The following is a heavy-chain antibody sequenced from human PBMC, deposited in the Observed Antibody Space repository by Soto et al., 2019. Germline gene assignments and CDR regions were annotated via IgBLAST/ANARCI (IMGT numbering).Heavy chain of an antibody. J-gene: IGHJ5*02. CDR1: GGSMICYY. V-gene: IGHV4-59*01. CDR3: AKGSGSCSNWFDP. D-gene: IGHD1-26*01. Sequence: CTVSGGSMICYYWCCIRQPPGRGLEWIGFIYYAGSTNYNPSLKSRVTISVDTSKNQFSLKLNSVTAADTAVYYCAKGSGSCSNWFDPWGQGTLVTVSS. CDR2: IYYAGST.